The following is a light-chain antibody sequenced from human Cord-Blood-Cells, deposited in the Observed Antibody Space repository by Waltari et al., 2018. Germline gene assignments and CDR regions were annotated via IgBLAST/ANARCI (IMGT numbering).Light chain of an antibody. CDR3: CSYAGSSNGV. Sequence: QSALTPPASVSGSPGQSITISCTGTSSDVGSYTIVSWYQQHPGKAPKLMIYEGSKRPSGVSNRFSGSKSGNTASLTISGLQAEDEADYYCCSYAGSSNGVFGGGTKLTVL. CDR1: SSDVGSYTI. V-gene: IGLV2-23*01. CDR2: EGS. J-gene: IGLJ3*02.